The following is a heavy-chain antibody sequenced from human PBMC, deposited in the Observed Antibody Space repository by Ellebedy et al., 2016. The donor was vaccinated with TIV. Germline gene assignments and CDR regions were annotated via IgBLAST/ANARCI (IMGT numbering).Heavy chain of an antibody. Sequence: GESLKISCAASGFTFNSYAMSWVRQAPGKGLEWVSTISNTGSRTYYADSVEGRFIISRDNSKRTLYLQMNSQRAEDTAVYYCAAERYSDGCCWFDPWGQGTLVTVSS. D-gene: IGHD1-26*01. V-gene: IGHV3-23*01. CDR3: AAERYSDGCCWFDP. J-gene: IGHJ5*02. CDR2: ISNTGSRT. CDR1: GFTFNSYA.